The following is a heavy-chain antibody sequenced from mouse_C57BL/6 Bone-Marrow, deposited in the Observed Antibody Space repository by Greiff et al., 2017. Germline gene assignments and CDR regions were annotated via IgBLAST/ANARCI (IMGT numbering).Heavy chain of an antibody. V-gene: IGHV1-64*01. J-gene: IGHJ2*01. CDR3: APWIYGPDD. CDR1: GYTFTSYW. Sequence: QVQLQQPGAELVKPGASVKLSCKASGYTFTSYWMHWVKQRPGQGLEWIGMIHPNSGSTNYNEKFKSKATLTVDKSSSTAYMQLRSLTSEDSAVYYCAPWIYGPDDWGKGTTLTVAS. CDR2: IHPNSGST. D-gene: IGHD1-1*02.